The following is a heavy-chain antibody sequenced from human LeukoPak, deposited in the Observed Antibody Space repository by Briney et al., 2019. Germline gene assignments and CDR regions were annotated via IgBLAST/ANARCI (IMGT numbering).Heavy chain of an antibody. CDR3: ARHLVAAAGAFDI. Sequence: SETLSLTCTVSGGSISSYYWSWIRQPPGKGLEWIGYIYYSGSTNYNPSLKSRVTISVDTSKNQFSLKLSSVTAADTAVYYCARHLVAAAGAFDIWGRGTMVTVSS. J-gene: IGHJ3*02. D-gene: IGHD6-13*01. CDR1: GGSISSYY. CDR2: IYYSGST. V-gene: IGHV4-59*08.